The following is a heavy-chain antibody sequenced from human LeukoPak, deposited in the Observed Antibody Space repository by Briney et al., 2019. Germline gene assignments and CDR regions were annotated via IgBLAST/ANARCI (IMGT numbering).Heavy chain of an antibody. CDR2: IWYDGSNQ. D-gene: IGHD6-13*01. V-gene: IGHV3-33*01. CDR1: GFTFNTYG. Sequence: PGRSLRLSCAASGFTFNTYGMHWVRQVPGKGLEWVAFIWYDGSNQYYGDSVKGRFTVSRDNSKNTLYLQLNSLRAEDTAVYYCARNLVRSTWYYFEYWGQGTLVTVSS. CDR3: ARNLVRSTWYYFEY. J-gene: IGHJ4*02.